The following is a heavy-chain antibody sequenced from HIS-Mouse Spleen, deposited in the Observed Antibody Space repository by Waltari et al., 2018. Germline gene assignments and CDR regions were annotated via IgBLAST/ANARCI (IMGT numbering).Heavy chain of an antibody. D-gene: IGHD6-13*01. J-gene: IGHJ1*01. CDR2: IIPIFGTA. V-gene: IGHV1-69*01. Sequence: QVQLVQSGAEVKKPGSSVKVSCKASGGTFSSYAISWVRQAPGQGLGWMGGIIPIFGTANYAQKVQGRVTITADESTSTAYMELCSLRSEDTAVYYCARGLAAAGKKYFQHWGQGTLVTVSS. CDR1: GGTFSSYA. CDR3: ARGLAAAGKKYFQH.